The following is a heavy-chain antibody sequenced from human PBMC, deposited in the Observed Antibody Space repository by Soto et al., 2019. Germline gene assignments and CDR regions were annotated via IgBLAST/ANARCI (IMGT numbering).Heavy chain of an antibody. Sequence: SETLSLTCTVSGGSISSYYWSWIRQPPGKGLEWIGYIYYSGSTNYNPSLKSRVTISVDTSKSQFSLKLSSVTAADTAVYYCARDIYVGYSYGSNYGMDVWGQGTTVTVS. CDR3: ARDIYVGYSYGSNYGMDV. D-gene: IGHD5-18*01. V-gene: IGHV4-59*01. J-gene: IGHJ6*02. CDR1: GGSISSYY. CDR2: IYYSGST.